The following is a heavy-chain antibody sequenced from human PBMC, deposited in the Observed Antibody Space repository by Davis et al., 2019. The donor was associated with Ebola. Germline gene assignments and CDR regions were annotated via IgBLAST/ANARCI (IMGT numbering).Heavy chain of an antibody. D-gene: IGHD3-10*01. CDR3: AKIGVRQSADF. J-gene: IGHJ4*02. CDR2: ISVTGADI. CDR1: GFIFSNYA. V-gene: IGHV3-23*01. Sequence: PGGSLRLSCAASGFIFSNYAMSWVRQAPGGGLEWVAGISVTGADINYADSVKGRFTMFRDNSRNKVFLQMNSLRLEDTAVYYCAKIGVRQSADFWGQGTLVTVSS.